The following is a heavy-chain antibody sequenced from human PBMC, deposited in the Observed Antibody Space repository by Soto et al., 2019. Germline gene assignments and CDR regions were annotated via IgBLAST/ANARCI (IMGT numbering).Heavy chain of an antibody. D-gene: IGHD1-26*01. CDR1: GFTFSSYA. V-gene: IGHV3-64D*06. Sequence: PGGSLRLSCSASGFTFSSYAMHWVRQAPGKGLEYVSAISSNGGSTYYADSVKGRFTISRDNSKNTLYLQMSSLRAEDTAVYYCVKXRLSRYRGEFVWNWFDPWGQGTLVTVSS. CDR3: VKXRLSRYRGEFVWNWFDP. J-gene: IGHJ5*02. CDR2: ISSNGGST.